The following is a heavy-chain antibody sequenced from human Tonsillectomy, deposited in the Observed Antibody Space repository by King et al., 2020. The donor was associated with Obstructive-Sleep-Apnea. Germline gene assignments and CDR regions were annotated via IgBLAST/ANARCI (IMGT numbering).Heavy chain of an antibody. J-gene: IGHJ4*02. CDR2: IYRGCRT. D-gene: IGHD3-22*01. CDR1: GFYVSSNY. CDR3: ARGSGNYYDSSGYYYPFDY. Sequence: VQLVESGGGLVQAGGSLRLSCTASGFYVSSNYMSWVRQAPGEGREGVSVIYRGCRTFYADSVKGRFTISRHNSKNTVYLQMNSQRTEDTAVYFCARGSGNYYDSSGYYYPFDYWGQGTLVTVSS. V-gene: IGHV3-53*04.